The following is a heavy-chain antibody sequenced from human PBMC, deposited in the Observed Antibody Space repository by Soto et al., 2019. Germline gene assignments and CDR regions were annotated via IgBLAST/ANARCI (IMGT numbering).Heavy chain of an antibody. J-gene: IGHJ6*02. CDR2: MNPNTGNS. CDR1: GYTFTSYD. Sequence: ASVKVSCQASGYTFTSYDIYWVRQATGQGLEWMGWMNPNTGNSGYAQKFQGRVTMTSNTSISTAYMELSSLRSEDTAVYYCARGRTGTSSGWYGGHYGMDVWGQGTTVTVSS. V-gene: IGHV1-8*01. D-gene: IGHD6-19*01. CDR3: ARGRTGTSSGWYGGHYGMDV.